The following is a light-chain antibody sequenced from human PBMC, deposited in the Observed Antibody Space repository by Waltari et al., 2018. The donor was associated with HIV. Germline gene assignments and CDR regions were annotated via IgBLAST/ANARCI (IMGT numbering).Light chain of an antibody. Sequence: HSVLTQPPSASRSPGPRVTISCSGSYSNIASDNVYCYQHLPGTAPKLLIYKNIQRPSGVPDRFSGSKSGASAYLAISGLRSEDEADYYCTGWDASLSEYVFGPGTRVTV. CDR2: KNI. V-gene: IGLV1-47*01. CDR3: TGWDASLSEYV. CDR1: YSNIASDN. J-gene: IGLJ1*01.